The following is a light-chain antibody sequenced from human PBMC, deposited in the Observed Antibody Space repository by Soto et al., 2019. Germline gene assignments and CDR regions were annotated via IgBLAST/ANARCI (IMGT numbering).Light chain of an antibody. CDR2: NAS. V-gene: IGKV3-15*01. J-gene: IGKJ3*01. CDR1: QSVTTK. Sequence: EIVMTPAPAILSLSPGETATLSCRASQSVTTKLAWYQQRPGQTPRLLIYNASTRATAVPARFSGGGSVTEFSLTISSLQSDDFGVYYCHQYNTWPPRFTFGPGTKVDIK. CDR3: HQYNTWPPRFT.